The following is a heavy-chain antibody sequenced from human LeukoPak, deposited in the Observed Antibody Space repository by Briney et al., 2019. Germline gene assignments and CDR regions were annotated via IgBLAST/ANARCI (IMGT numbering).Heavy chain of an antibody. J-gene: IGHJ4*02. V-gene: IGHV3-23*01. CDR2: ISAGSST. D-gene: IGHD2-2*01. Sequence: GGSLRLSCAASGFTFSSYAMSWVRQAPGKGLECVSAISAGSSTYYADSVKGRFTISRDNSKNTLYLQMNSLRAEDTAVYYCAKGGSTSPNGINDYWGQGTLVTVSS. CDR3: AKGGSTSPNGINDY. CDR1: GFTFSSYA.